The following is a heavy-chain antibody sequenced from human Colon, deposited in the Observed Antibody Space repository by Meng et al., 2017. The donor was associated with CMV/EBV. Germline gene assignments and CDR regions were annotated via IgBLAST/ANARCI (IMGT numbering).Heavy chain of an antibody. D-gene: IGHD6-13*01. V-gene: IGHV3-30*02. J-gene: IGHJ6*02. CDR2: MRYDGSDK. Sequence: GGSLRLSCAASGFTFSRYSLNWVRQAPGKGLEWVTFMRYDGSDKYYVDSVKGRFTISRDTTKNTLYLEMNSLRVEDTAVYYCAKDLAAAGTLDYDYGMDVWGQGTTVTVSS. CDR3: AKDLAAAGTLDYDYGMDV. CDR1: GFTFSRYS.